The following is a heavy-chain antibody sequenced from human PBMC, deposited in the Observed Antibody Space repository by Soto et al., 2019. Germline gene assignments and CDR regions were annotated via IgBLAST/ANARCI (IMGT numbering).Heavy chain of an antibody. CDR2: IYYSGST. Sequence: QLQLQESGPGLVKPSETLSLTCTVSGGSISSSSYYWGWIRQPPGRGLEWIGSIYYSGSTYYNPSLNSRLTISVDTSKNQFSLKLSSVTAADTAVYYCARHAPGYDILENWFDPWGQGTLVTVSS. J-gene: IGHJ5*02. D-gene: IGHD3-9*01. CDR1: GGSISSSSYY. CDR3: ARHAPGYDILENWFDP. V-gene: IGHV4-39*01.